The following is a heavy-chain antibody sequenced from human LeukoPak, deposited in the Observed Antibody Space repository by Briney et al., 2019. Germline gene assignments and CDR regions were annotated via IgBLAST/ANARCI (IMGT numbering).Heavy chain of an antibody. J-gene: IGHJ6*02. Sequence: SETLSLTCTVSGGSVSSGSYYWSWIRQPPGKGLEWIGYIYYSGSTYYNPSLKSRVTISVDTSKNQFSLKLSSVTAADTAVYYCAREYCSSTSCYCDVWGQGTTVTVSS. V-gene: IGHV4-30-4*08. D-gene: IGHD2-2*01. CDR1: GGSVSSGSYY. CDR2: IYYSGST. CDR3: AREYCSSTSCYCDV.